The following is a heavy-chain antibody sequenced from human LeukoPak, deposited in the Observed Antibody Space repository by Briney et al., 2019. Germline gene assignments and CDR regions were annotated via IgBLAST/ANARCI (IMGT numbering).Heavy chain of an antibody. CDR3: AKRSSSWDIDY. V-gene: IGHV3-23*01. D-gene: IGHD6-13*01. CDR2: ISGSGGST. CDR1: GFTFSSYA. J-gene: IGHJ4*02. Sequence: GGSLRLSCAASGFTFSSYAMSWVRQAPGKGLEWVSAISGSGGSTYYADSVRGRFTISRDNSRNTLYLQMNSLRAEDTAVYYCAKRSSSWDIDYWGQGTLVTVSS.